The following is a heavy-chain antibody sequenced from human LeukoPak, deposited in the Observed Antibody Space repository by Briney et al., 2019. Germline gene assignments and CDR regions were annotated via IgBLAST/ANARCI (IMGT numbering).Heavy chain of an antibody. Sequence: WASVKVSCTTSGYTFASYGVSWVRQAPGQGLEWMAWISPYNGNTNYAQKLQGRVTLTTDTSTSTAYMELRSLRSDDTAVYYCARHYYGSGTYYHFDSWGQGTLVTVSS. CDR3: ARHYYGSGTYYHFDS. J-gene: IGHJ4*02. CDR2: ISPYNGNT. D-gene: IGHD3-10*01. V-gene: IGHV1-18*01. CDR1: GYTFASYG.